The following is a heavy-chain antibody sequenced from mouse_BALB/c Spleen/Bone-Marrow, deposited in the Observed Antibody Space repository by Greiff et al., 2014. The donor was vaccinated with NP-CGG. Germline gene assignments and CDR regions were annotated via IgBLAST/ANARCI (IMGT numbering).Heavy chain of an antibody. CDR2: IYPGNSDT. CDR3: TRFGSSYDWYFDV. D-gene: IGHD1-1*01. J-gene: IGHJ1*01. V-gene: IGHV1-5*01. Sequence: VQLKQPGTVLARPGASVKMSCKASGYSFTSYWMHWVKQRPGQGLEWIGAIYPGNSDTSYNQKFKGKAKLTAVTSANTAYMELSSLTNEDSAVYYCTRFGSSYDWYFDVWGAGTTVTVSS. CDR1: GYSFTSYW.